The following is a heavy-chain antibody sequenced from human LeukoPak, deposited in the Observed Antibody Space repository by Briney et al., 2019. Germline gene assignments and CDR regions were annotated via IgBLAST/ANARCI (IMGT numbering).Heavy chain of an antibody. V-gene: IGHV3-15*01. D-gene: IGHD6-19*01. CDR3: TTGSGALYSSRLDY. CDR1: GFTFSNAW. CDR2: IKSKTDGGTT. J-gene: IGHJ4*02. Sequence: GGSLRLSCVASGFTFSNAWTSWVRQVPGKGLEWVGRIKSKTDGGTTDYAAPVKGRFTISRDDSKNTLYLQMNSLKTEDIAVYYCTTGSGALYSSRLDYWGLGTRVTVSS.